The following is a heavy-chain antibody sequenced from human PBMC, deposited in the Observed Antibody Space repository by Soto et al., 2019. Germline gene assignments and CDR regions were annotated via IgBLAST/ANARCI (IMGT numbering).Heavy chain of an antibody. D-gene: IGHD3-3*01. CDR3: ARVTDFWSGYCMDV. V-gene: IGHV4-59*01. CDR1: GGSISSYY. J-gene: IGHJ6*02. Sequence: SETLSLTCTVSGGSISSYYWSWIRQPPGKGLEWIGYIYYSGSTNYNPSLKSRVTISVDTSKNQFSLKLSSVTAADTAVYYCARVTDFWSGYCMDVWGQGTTVTVSS. CDR2: IYYSGST.